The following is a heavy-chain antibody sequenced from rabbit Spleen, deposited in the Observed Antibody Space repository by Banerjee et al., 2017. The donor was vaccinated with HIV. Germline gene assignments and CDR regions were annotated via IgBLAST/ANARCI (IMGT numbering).Heavy chain of an antibody. J-gene: IGHJ4*01. CDR2: IYADNGNT. D-gene: IGHD4-2*01. CDR3: ARDIGNDAFDL. Sequence: EQLEESGGGLVKPEGSLTLTCKASGVSFSDKDVMCWVRQAPGKGLEWIACIYADNGNTAYASWAKGRFTCSKASSTTVTLQMTSLTAADTATYFCARDIGNDAFDLWGPGTLVT. V-gene: IGHV1S45*01. CDR1: GVSFSDKDV.